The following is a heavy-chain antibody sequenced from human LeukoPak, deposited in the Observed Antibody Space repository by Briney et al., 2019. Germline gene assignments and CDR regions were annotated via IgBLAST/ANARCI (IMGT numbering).Heavy chain of an antibody. CDR3: ARAGSSRFSVPYYFNY. D-gene: IGHD6-13*01. J-gene: IGHJ4*02. V-gene: IGHV1-69*04. Sequence: ASVKVSCKASGDTFSNYAISWARQAPGQGLEWVGRIIPSLGTPNYAQKFQGRVTITADRSTTTAYMELSSLRFEDTAVYYCARAGSSRFSVPYYFNYWGQGTPVTVSS. CDR1: GDTFSNYA. CDR2: IIPSLGTP.